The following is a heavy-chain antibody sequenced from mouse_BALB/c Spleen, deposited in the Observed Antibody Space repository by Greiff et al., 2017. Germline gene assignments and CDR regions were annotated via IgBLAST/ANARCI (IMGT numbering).Heavy chain of an antibody. D-gene: IGHD2-4*01. V-gene: IGHV5-6-4*01. CDR2: ISSGGSYT. Sequence: DVKLVESGGGLVKPGGSLKLSCAASGFTFSSYTMSWVRQTPEKRLEWVATISSGGSYTYYPDSVKGRFTISRDNAKNTLYLQMSSLKSEDTAMYYCTREVITAFAYWGQGTLVTVSA. J-gene: IGHJ3*01. CDR3: TREVITAFAY. CDR1: GFTFSSYT.